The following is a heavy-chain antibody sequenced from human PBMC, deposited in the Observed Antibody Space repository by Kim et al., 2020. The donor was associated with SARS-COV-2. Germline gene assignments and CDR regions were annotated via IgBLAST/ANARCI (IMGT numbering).Heavy chain of an antibody. CDR1: GFTFSSYA. J-gene: IGHJ6*02. V-gene: IGHV3-23*01. D-gene: IGHD3-22*01. Sequence: GGSLRLSCAASGFTFSSYAMSWVRQAPGKGLEWVSAISGSGGSPYYADSVKGRFTTSKDNSKNTPYLQMNSLRAQHPAVYYCAKTYCYASSGIYPPHYYYYYGRDVWRQGTTVTVSS. CDR2: ISGSGGSP. CDR3: AKTYCYASSGIYPPHYYYYYGRDV.